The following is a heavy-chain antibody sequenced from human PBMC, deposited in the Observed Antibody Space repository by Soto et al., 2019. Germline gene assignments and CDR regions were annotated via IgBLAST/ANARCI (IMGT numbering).Heavy chain of an antibody. D-gene: IGHD2-8*01. CDR1: GYSFTDYH. J-gene: IGHJ6*02. CDR3: ARGHSTDCSNGVCSFFYNHEMDV. V-gene: IGHV1-2*06. Sequence: QVQLVQSGAEVKKPGASVRVSCKASGYSFTDYHIHWVRQAPGQGLEWLGRINPKSGGTSTAQKFQGRGTMSRDRSISTVYMEWTRPRSDDTAVYFCARGHSTDCSNGVCSFFYNHEMDVWGQGTTVTVSS. CDR2: INPKSGGT.